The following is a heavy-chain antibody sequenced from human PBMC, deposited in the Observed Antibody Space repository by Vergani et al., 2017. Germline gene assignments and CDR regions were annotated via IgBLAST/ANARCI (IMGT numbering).Heavy chain of an antibody. CDR3: AREMVRGVVAATANFDY. CDR1: GYTLTELS. D-gene: IGHD2-15*01. Sequence: QVQLVQSGAEVKKPGASVKVSCKVSGYTLTELSMHWVRQAPGKGLEWMGGFDPEDGETIYAQKFQGRVTMTRDTSTSTVYMELSSLRSEDTAVYYCAREMVRGVVAATANFDYWGQGTMVTVSS. J-gene: IGHJ4*03. V-gene: IGHV1-24*01. CDR2: FDPEDGET.